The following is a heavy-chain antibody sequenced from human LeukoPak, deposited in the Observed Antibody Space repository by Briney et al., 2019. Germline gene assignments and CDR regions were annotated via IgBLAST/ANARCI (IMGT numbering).Heavy chain of an antibody. Sequence: GESLRISCKGSGYSFTSYWISWVRQIPGKGLEWMGRIDPSDSYTNYSPSFQGHVTMSADKSINTAYLQWSSLKASDTAMYYCASQETNRFDPWGQGTLVTVSS. CDR3: ASQETNRFDP. V-gene: IGHV5-10-1*01. CDR2: IDPSDSYT. CDR1: GYSFTSYW. J-gene: IGHJ5*02.